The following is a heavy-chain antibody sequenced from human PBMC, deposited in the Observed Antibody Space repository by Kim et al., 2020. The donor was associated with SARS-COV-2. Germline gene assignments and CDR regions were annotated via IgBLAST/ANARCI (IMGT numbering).Heavy chain of an antibody. V-gene: IGHV3-30*02. Sequence: YYADAVKGRVTISRDNSKNTLYLQMNSLRVEDTAVYYCTEDPTWGGSYSDFWGQGTLVTVSS. D-gene: IGHD1-26*01. CDR3: TEDPTWGGSYSDF. J-gene: IGHJ4*02.